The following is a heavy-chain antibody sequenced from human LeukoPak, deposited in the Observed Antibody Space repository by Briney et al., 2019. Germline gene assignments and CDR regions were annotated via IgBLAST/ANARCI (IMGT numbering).Heavy chain of an antibody. CDR3: ARGYFY. J-gene: IGHJ4*02. CDR2: IYYSGST. CDR1: GGSISSYY. V-gene: IGHV4-59*01. Sequence: SETLSLTCTVSGGSISSYYWSWIRQPPGKGLEWIGYIYYSGSTNYNPSLKGRVSISADMPKNQFSLKLTSVTAADTAVYYCARGYFYWGQGALVTVSS. D-gene: IGHD3-9*01.